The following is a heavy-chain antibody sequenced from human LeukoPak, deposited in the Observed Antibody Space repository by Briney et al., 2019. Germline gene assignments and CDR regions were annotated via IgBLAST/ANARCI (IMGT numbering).Heavy chain of an antibody. CDR2: MNPNSGNT. Sequence: GASVNVSCKASGYTFTSYDINWVRQATGQGLEWMGWMNPNSGNTGYAQKFQGRVTITRNTSISTAYMELSSLRSEDTAVYYCGREGLYHRGAFDIWGQGTMVTVSS. J-gene: IGHJ3*02. CDR3: GREGLYHRGAFDI. D-gene: IGHD2-2*01. V-gene: IGHV1-8*03. CDR1: GYTFTSYD.